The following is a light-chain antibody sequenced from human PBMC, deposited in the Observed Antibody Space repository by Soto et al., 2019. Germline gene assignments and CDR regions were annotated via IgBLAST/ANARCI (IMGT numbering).Light chain of an antibody. CDR2: AAS. V-gene: IGKV1-39*01. CDR1: QSISSY. J-gene: IGKJ5*01. Sequence: EIQMTQSPSTLSASVGDRVTITCRASQSISSYLNWYQQKPGKAPKLRIYAASSLQSGVPSRFSGSGSGTDFTLTISSLQPEDFATYYCQQSYSTLITFGQGTRLEIK. CDR3: QQSYSTLIT.